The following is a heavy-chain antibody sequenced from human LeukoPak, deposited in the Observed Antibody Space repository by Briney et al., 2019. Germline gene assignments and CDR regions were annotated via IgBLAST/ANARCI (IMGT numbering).Heavy chain of an antibody. CDR2: INHSGST. CDR1: GGSFSGYY. Sequence: PSETLSLTCAVYGGSFSGYYWSWIRQPPGKGLEWIGEINHSGSTNYNPSLKSRVTISVDTSKNQFPLKLSSVIAADTAVYYCATPGYCSSTSCPNNWFDPWGQGTLVTVSS. V-gene: IGHV4-34*01. D-gene: IGHD2-2*03. J-gene: IGHJ5*02. CDR3: ATPGYCSSTSCPNNWFDP.